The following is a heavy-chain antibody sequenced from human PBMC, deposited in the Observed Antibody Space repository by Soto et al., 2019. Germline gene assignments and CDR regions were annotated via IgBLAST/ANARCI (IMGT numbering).Heavy chain of an antibody. Sequence: GASVKVSCKASGCTFTSYDINWVRQATGQGLEWMGWMNPNSGNTGYAQKFQGRVTMTRNTSISTAYMELSSLRSEDTAVYYCARALVGHWNQRAPSRYWGQGTLVTVSS. D-gene: IGHD1-1*01. V-gene: IGHV1-8*01. J-gene: IGHJ4*02. CDR3: ARALVGHWNQRAPSRY. CDR1: GCTFTSYD. CDR2: MNPNSGNT.